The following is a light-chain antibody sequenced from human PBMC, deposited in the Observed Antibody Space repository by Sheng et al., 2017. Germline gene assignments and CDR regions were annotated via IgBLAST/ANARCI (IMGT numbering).Light chain of an antibody. Sequence: EIVLTQSPGTLSLSPGERATLSCRASQSVSSNYLAWYQQKPGQAPRLLIXGASNRATGIPDRFSGSGSGTDFTXTISRLEPEDFAVYYCQQYGSSPAPFGGGTKVEIK. CDR2: GAS. J-gene: IGKJ4*01. CDR1: QSVSSNY. CDR3: QQYGSSPAP. V-gene: IGKV3-20*01.